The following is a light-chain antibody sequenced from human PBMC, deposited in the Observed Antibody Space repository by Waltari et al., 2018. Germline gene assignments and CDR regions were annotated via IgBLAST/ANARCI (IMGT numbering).Light chain of an antibody. V-gene: IGLV2-23*03. Sequence: QSALTQPASVSGSPGQSITTSCTGFNSNVGSYNLVSWYQKHPGKAPKLLIYAGNRRPSGVSNRFSGSKSDNTASLTLSGLQAEDETDYYCCSNVGSSVFFGGGTKLTVL. CDR3: CSNVGSSVF. CDR1: NSNVGSYNL. CDR2: AGN. J-gene: IGLJ2*01.